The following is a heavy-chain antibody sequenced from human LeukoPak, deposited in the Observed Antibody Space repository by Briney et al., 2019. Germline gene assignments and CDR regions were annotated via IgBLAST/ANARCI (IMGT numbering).Heavy chain of an antibody. V-gene: IGHV3-53*01. J-gene: IGHJ5*02. D-gene: IGHD6-25*01. CDR3: ARSTSGHNWFDP. CDR1: GFTVSSNY. Sequence: PGASLRLSCAASGFTVSSNYMSWVRQAPGKGLEWVSVIYSGGSTYYADSVKGRLTISRDNSKNTLYVQMNSLRAEDTAVYYCARSTSGHNWFDPWGQGTLVTVSS. CDR2: IYSGGST.